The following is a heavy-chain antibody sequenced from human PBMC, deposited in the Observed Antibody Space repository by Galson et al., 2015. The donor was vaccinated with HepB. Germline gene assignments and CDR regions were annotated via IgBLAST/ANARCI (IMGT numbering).Heavy chain of an antibody. CDR1: GYKFGDLS. D-gene: IGHD3-10*01. V-gene: IGHV1-24*01. J-gene: IGHJ4*02. CDR2: FDLEVGDT. Sequence: SVKVSCKVSGYKFGDLSIHWVRQAHGKGLEWMGGFDLEVGDTFYGQSFQGRVTMIGDTSTDTAYMELSSLTYEETAVYFCGARRFGKLYFDYWGQGTQATVSS. CDR3: GARRFGKLYFDY.